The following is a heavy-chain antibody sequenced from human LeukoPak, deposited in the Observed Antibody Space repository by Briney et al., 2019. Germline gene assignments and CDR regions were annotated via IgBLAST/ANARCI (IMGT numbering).Heavy chain of an antibody. CDR2: SYSEEWVAISYSGGTS. D-gene: IGHD3-16*02. CDR1: GLTVSTDH. CDR3: ATVGELSFDH. V-gene: IGHV3-53*01. J-gene: IGHJ4*02. Sequence: GGSLRLSCAASGLTVSTDHMSCVRQAPGKGLEWVAISYSEEWVAISYSGGTSQYAESVKGRFTISRDNSRNTLSLQMNSLRAEDAALDYCATVGELSFDHWGQGTLVTVSS.